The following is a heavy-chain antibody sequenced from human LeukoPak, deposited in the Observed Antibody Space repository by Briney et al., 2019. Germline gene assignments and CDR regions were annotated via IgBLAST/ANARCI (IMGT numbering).Heavy chain of an antibody. Sequence: PSETLSLTCTVSGGSISSGGYYWGWIRQPPGKGLEWIGSIYYSGSTYYNPSLKSRVTISVDTSKNQFSLKLSSVTAADTAVYYCARLAVFSAYYDFWSGTYYFDYWGQGTLVTVSS. J-gene: IGHJ4*02. D-gene: IGHD3-3*01. CDR1: GGSISSGGYY. CDR3: ARLAVFSAYYDFWSGTYYFDY. V-gene: IGHV4-39*01. CDR2: IYYSGST.